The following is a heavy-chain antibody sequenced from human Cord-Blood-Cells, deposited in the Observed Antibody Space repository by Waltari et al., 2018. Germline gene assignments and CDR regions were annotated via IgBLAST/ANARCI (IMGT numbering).Heavy chain of an antibody. Sequence: EVQLVQSGAEVKKPGESLKISCKGSGYSFTSSWIGWLLQMPGKGLEWMVIIYPGDSDTRYSPSFQGQVTISADKSISTAYLQWSSLKASDTAMYYCARSSLGITWYFDLWGRGTLVTVSS. D-gene: IGHD2-2*01. CDR1: GYSFTSSW. V-gene: IGHV5-51*01. CDR2: IYPGDSDT. J-gene: IGHJ2*01. CDR3: ARSSLGITWYFDL.